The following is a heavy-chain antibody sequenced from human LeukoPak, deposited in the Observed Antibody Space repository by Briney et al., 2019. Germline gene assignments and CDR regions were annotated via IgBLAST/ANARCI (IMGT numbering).Heavy chain of an antibody. CDR1: GFTFSSYA. CDR2: ISYDGSNK. D-gene: IGHD6-13*01. J-gene: IGHJ3*02. V-gene: IGHV3-30-3*01. CDR3: AKDGREQQRFPDAFDI. Sequence: GGSLRLSCAASGFTFSSYAMHWVRQAPGKGLEWVAVISYDGSNKYYADSVKGRFTISRDNSKNTLYLQMNSLRAEDTAVYYCAKDGREQQRFPDAFDIWGQGTMVTVSS.